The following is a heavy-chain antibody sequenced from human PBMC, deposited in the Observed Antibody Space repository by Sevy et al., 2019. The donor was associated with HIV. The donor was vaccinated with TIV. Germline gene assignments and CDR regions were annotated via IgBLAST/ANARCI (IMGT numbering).Heavy chain of an antibody. CDR3: ARDPIAVAPYFDN. CDR1: GGSISSYY. Sequence: SETLSLTCSVSGGSISSYYCSWIRQSPGKGLEWIGYVYYSGNTNYNPSLKSRVTISIDTSKNQFSLKLRSVTAADTAVYYCARDPIAVAPYFDNWGQGTLVTVS. V-gene: IGHV4-59*01. J-gene: IGHJ4*02. D-gene: IGHD6-19*01. CDR2: VYYSGNT.